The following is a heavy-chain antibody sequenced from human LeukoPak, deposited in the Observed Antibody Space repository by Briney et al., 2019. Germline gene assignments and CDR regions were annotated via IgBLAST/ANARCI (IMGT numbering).Heavy chain of an antibody. CDR3: ARHARPSVGLHAFDI. CDR1: GYSISSGYY. CDR2: IYHSGST. V-gene: IGHV4-38-2*01. D-gene: IGHD2-15*01. Sequence: SETLSLTCAVSGYSISSGYYWGWIRQPPGKGLEWIGSIYHSGSTYYNPSLKSRVTISGDTSKNQFSLQLSSVTAEDTAVYYCARHARPSVGLHAFDIWGQGTMVTVSS. J-gene: IGHJ3*02.